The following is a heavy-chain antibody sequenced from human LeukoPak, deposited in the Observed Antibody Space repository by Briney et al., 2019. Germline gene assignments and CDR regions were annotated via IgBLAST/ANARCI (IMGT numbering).Heavy chain of an antibody. Sequence: GGSLRLSCAASEFSVGSNYMTWVRQAPGKGLEWVSLIYSGGSTYYADSVKGRFTISRDNSKNTLYLQMNSLRAEDTAVYYCARSGEDDYGDYWIIRNPDAFDIWGQGTMVTVSS. D-gene: IGHD4-17*01. J-gene: IGHJ3*02. CDR3: ARSGEDDYGDYWIIRNPDAFDI. CDR2: IYSGGST. CDR1: EFSVGSNY. V-gene: IGHV3-66*01.